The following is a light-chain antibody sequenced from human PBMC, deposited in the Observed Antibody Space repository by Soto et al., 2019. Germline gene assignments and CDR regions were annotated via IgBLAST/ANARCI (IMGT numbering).Light chain of an antibody. V-gene: IGKV1-12*01. CDR1: QDIGSW. CDR2: AAS. CDR3: QQADSFTT. Sequence: DIQMTQSPSSLSASVGDRVTITCRAIQDIGSWLAWSQLKPGKAPKLLIYAASSLQSGVPSRFSGSGSGTDFTLPITSLQPEDFATYYCQQADSFTTFGPGTKVDIK. J-gene: IGKJ3*01.